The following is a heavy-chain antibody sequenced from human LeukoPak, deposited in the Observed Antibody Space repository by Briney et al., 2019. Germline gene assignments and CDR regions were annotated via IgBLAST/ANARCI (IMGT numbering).Heavy chain of an antibody. CDR3: ARALLSGSYYTTHFDY. V-gene: IGHV4-34*01. J-gene: IGHJ4*02. Sequence: SETLSLTCAVYGGSFSGYYWSWIRQPPGKGLEWIGEINHSGSTNYNPSLKSRVTISVDTSKNQFSLKLSSVTAADAAVYYCARALLSGSYYTTHFDYWGQGTLVTVSS. CDR2: INHSGST. D-gene: IGHD1-26*01. CDR1: GGSFSGYY.